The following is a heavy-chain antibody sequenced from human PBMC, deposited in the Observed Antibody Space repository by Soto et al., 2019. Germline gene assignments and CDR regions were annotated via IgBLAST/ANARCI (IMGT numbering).Heavy chain of an antibody. CDR1: GGSISSSSYY. CDR3: ARWGSGYNPFDY. D-gene: IGHD3-16*01. J-gene: IGHJ4*02. V-gene: IGHV4-39*01. Sequence: QLQLQESGPGLVKPSETLSLTCTVSGGSISSSSYYWGWIRQPPGKGLEWIGSIYYSGSTYYNPSLKSRVTISVDTSKNQFSLKLSSVTAADTAVYYCARWGSGYNPFDYWGQGTLVTVSS. CDR2: IYYSGST.